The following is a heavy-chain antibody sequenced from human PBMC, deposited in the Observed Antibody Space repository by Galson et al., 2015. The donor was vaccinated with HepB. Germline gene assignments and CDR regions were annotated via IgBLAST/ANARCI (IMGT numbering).Heavy chain of an antibody. Sequence: CAISGDSVSSNSAAWNWIRQSPSRGLEWLGRTYYRSKWYNDYAVSVKSRITINPDTSKNQFSLQLNSVTPEDTAVYYCARDFVRDYYDSSGQGAFDIWGQGTMVTVSS. V-gene: IGHV6-1*01. J-gene: IGHJ3*02. CDR1: GDSVSSNSAA. CDR3: ARDFVRDYYDSSGQGAFDI. CDR2: TYYRSKWYN. D-gene: IGHD3-22*01.